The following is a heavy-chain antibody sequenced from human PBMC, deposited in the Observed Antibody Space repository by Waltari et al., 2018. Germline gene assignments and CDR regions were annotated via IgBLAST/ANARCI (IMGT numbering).Heavy chain of an antibody. D-gene: IGHD2-15*01. Sequence: EVQLVESGGGLVKPGGSLRLSCAASGFTFSSYSMNWVRQSPGKGLEWVSSISSSSSYIDYADSVKGRFTISRDNAKNSLYLQMNSLRAEDTAVYYCARDGYCSGGSCRLDWGQGTLVTVSS. J-gene: IGHJ4*02. CDR3: ARDGYCSGGSCRLD. CDR2: ISSSSSYI. CDR1: GFTFSSYS. V-gene: IGHV3-21*01.